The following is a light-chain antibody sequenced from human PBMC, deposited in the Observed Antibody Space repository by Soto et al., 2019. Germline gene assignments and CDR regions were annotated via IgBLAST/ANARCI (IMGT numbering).Light chain of an antibody. CDR1: SSDVGGYNY. Sequence: QSVLTQPGSVSGSPGQSITISCTGTSSDVGGYNYVSWYQQHPGKAPKLMIYEVSNRPSGVSNRFSGSKSGNTASLTISGMKAEDEADYDCSSYTSRRTYVCGTGT. J-gene: IGLJ7*01. CDR3: SSYTSRRTYV. V-gene: IGLV2-14*01. CDR2: EVS.